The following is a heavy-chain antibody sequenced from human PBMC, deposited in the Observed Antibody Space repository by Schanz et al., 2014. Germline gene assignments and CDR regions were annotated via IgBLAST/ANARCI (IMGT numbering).Heavy chain of an antibody. CDR2: ISSSSIYT. J-gene: IGHJ5*02. V-gene: IGHV3-11*06. Sequence: QVQLVESGGTLVKPGGSLRLSCVVSGFTFSDYYMSWIRQAPGKGLEWVSYISSSSIYTNYADSVKGRFTISRDNAKNSLYLQMNSLRAEDTAVYYCARDGYRSGRPFDLWGQGTLVTVSS. CDR1: GFTFSDYY. CDR3: ARDGYRSGRPFDL. D-gene: IGHD5-18*01.